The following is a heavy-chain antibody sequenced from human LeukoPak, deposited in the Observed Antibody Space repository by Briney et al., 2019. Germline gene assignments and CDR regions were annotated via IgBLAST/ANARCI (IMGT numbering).Heavy chain of an antibody. CDR2: ISSSSSYI. Sequence: GGSLRLSCAASGFTFSSYSMNWVRQAPGKGLEWVSSISSSSSYIYYADSVKGRFTISRDNAKNSLYLQMNSLRAEDTAVYYCARKDDSSGYSVDYWGQGTLVTVSS. CDR3: ARKDDSSGYSVDY. CDR1: GFTFSSYS. D-gene: IGHD3-22*01. J-gene: IGHJ4*02. V-gene: IGHV3-21*01.